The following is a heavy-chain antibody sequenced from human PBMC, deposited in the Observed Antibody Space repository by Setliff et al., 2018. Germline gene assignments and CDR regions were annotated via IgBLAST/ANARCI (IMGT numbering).Heavy chain of an antibody. V-gene: IGHV3-7*01. CDR2: INQGGGAQ. Sequence: GSLRLSCTASGFTFSNCWVSWVRQAPGKGLEWVANINQGGGAQFYVDSVQGRFTISRDNAKNSLYLQMNSLRVEDTAVYYCARDVYDFRTGQAGPWGQGTLVTVSS. J-gene: IGHJ5*02. D-gene: IGHD3-3*01. CDR3: ARDVYDFRTGQAGP. CDR1: GFTFSNCW.